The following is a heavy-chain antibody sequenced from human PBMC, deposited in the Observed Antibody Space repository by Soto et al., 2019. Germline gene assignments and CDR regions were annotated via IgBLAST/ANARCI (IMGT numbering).Heavy chain of an antibody. Sequence: QVQLVESGGGVVQPGRSLRLSCAASGFTFSSYGMHWVRQAPGKGLEWVAVISYDGSNKYYADSVKGRFTISRDNSKNTLYLQMNSLRAEDTAVYYCAKDQGWELPYYYYGMDVWGQGTTVTVS. J-gene: IGHJ6*02. CDR1: GFTFSSYG. V-gene: IGHV3-30*18. CDR3: AKDQGWELPYYYYGMDV. CDR2: ISYDGSNK. D-gene: IGHD1-26*01.